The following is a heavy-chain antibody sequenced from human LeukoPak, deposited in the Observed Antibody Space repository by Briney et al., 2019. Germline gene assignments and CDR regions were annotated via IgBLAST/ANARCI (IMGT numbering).Heavy chain of an antibody. CDR3: ATPPSPYSGYDRYYYYYYMDV. CDR1: GGSFSSYA. V-gene: IGHV1-69*13. J-gene: IGHJ6*03. D-gene: IGHD5-12*01. CDR2: ILPIVNTA. Sequence: SVKVSCKASGGSFSSYAISWVRQAPGQGLGWMGGILPIVNTADYAQKFQGRVTITADESTSTAYMDLSSLRSEDTAVYYCATPPSPYSGYDRYYYYYYMDVWGKGTTVTVSS.